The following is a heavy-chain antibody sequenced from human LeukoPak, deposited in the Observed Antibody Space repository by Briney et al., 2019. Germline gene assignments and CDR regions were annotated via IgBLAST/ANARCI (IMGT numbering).Heavy chain of an antibody. J-gene: IGHJ5*02. V-gene: IGHV4-4*02. CDR3: ARDPLYCSSTSCYSAQWWFDP. Sequence: SGTLSLTCAVSGGSISSSHWWSWVRQTPGKGLEWIGEIYHSGSTNYNPSLKSRVTISVDKSKNQFSLKLSSVTAADTAVYYCARDPLYCSSTSCYSAQWWFDPWGQGTLVTVSS. CDR2: IYHSGST. D-gene: IGHD2-2*01. CDR1: GGSISSSHW.